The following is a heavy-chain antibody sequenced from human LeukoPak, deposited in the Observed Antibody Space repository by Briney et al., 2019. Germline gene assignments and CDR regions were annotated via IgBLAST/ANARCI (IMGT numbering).Heavy chain of an antibody. J-gene: IGHJ6*02. V-gene: IGHV3-21*01. D-gene: IGHD2-2*01. Sequence: GGSLRLSCAASGFTFSSYSMNWVRQAPGKGLEWVSSISSSSSYIYYADSVKGRFTISRDNAKNSLYLQMNSLRAEDTAVYYCARDYCSSTSCSSPIPYYYYGMDVWSQGTTVTVSS. CDR1: GFTFSSYS. CDR3: ARDYCSSTSCSSPIPYYYYGMDV. CDR2: ISSSSSYI.